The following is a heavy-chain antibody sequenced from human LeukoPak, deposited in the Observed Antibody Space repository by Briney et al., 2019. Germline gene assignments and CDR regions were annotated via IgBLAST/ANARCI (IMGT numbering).Heavy chain of an antibody. CDR3: ARGRNYDFWSGLSPQKGYYYYYMDV. J-gene: IGHJ6*03. Sequence: TSETLSLTCTASGGSISSYYWSWIRQPPGKGLEWIGYIYYSGSTNYNPSLKSRVTISVDTSKNQFSLKLSSVTAADTAVYYCARGRNYDFWSGLSPQKGYYYYYMDVWGKGTTVTVPS. CDR2: IYYSGST. D-gene: IGHD3-3*01. CDR1: GGSISSYY. V-gene: IGHV4-59*01.